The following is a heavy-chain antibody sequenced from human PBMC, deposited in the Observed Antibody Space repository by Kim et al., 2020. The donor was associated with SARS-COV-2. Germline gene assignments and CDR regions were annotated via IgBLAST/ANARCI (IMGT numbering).Heavy chain of an antibody. CDR3: AKVFDSGAWFGEYDFYGVDV. CDR2: ISFDGTRK. J-gene: IGHJ6*02. Sequence: GGSLRLSCAASGFAFSSYGMHWVRQAPGKGLEWVAVISFDGTRKYYADSVKGRITISRDNSKNTLYLQMNSLRAEDTAIYYCAKVFDSGAWFGEYDFYGVDVWGQGTTVTVSS. V-gene: IGHV3-30*18. CDR1: GFAFSSYG. D-gene: IGHD3-10*01.